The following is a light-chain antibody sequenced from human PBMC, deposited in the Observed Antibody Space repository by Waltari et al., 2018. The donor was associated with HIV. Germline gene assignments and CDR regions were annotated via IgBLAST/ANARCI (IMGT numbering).Light chain of an antibody. J-gene: IGLJ1*01. CDR1: SSNIGAGSN. Sequence: QSVLTQPPSVSGAPGQRVTLSCTGSSSNIGAGSNVHWYQQLPGTAPKPLVYGDNNRPSGVPDRFSDSKSGTSASLAITGLQAEDEADYYCQSYDSSLSGLVFATGTKVTVL. CDR3: QSYDSSLSGLV. V-gene: IGLV1-40*01. CDR2: GDN.